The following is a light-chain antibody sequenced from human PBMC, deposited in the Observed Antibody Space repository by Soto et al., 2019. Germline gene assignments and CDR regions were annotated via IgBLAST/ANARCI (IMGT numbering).Light chain of an antibody. CDR2: DTS. V-gene: IGKV3-15*01. CDR1: QSVSIK. J-gene: IGKJ5*01. CDR3: QQDNKWPPIT. Sequence: CLFALSVSKRERATLSCRASQSVSIKLAWYQQKPGQAPRLLIYDTSTRATGIPARFSGSGSGTEFTLTISSLQSEDFAVYYCQQDNKWPPITFAHRTRLEIK.